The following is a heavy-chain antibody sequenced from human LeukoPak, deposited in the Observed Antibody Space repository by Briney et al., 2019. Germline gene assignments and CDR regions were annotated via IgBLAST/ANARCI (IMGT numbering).Heavy chain of an antibody. D-gene: IGHD6-13*01. J-gene: IGHJ3*02. V-gene: IGHV3-9*03. CDR1: GXXXXDYA. CDR2: ISWNSGSI. Sequence: CAXXGXXXXDYAMHWVRHAQGKGLEWVSGISWNSGSIVYGDSVKGRFTIYRDNAKNSLYLKMNSLRAEDMALYYCAKGALPGIAAAGDAFDIWGQGTMVTVSS. CDR3: AKGALPGIAAAGDAFDI.